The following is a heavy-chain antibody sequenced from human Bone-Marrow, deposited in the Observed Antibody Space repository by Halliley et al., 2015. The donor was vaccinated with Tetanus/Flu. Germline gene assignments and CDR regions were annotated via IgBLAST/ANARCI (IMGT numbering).Heavy chain of an antibody. CDR2: IKTKPYGETT. J-gene: IGHJ4*02. Sequence: SLRLSCAASGFIFGDYAMNWVRQAPGKGLEWVGFIKTKPYGETTEYAASVKGRFTISRDDSKSIAYLQMNSLKTADTAVYYCTRDTSQYTILGVIIIPGPFDYWGQGTLVTVSS. CDR1: GFIFGDYA. CDR3: TRDTSQYTILGVIIIPGPFDY. D-gene: IGHD3-3*01. V-gene: IGHV3-49*04.